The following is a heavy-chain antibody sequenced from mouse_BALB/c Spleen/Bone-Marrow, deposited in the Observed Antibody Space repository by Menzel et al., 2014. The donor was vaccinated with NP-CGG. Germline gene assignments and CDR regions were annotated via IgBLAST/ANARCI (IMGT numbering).Heavy chain of an antibody. CDR2: INPDSSTI. D-gene: IGHD1-2*01. V-gene: IGHV4-1*02. Sequence: EVQVVESGGGLVQPGGSLKLSCAASGFDFSRYWMTWVRQAPGKGLEWIGEINPDSSTINYTPSLKDKFIISRDNAKNTLYLQMSKARSEDTALYYCARPGYYGYQGVWGAGTTVTVSS. CDR1: GFDFSRYW. J-gene: IGHJ1*01. CDR3: ARPGYYGYQGV.